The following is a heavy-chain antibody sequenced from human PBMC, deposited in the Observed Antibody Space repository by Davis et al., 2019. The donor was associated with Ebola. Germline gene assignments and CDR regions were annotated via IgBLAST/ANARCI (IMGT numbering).Heavy chain of an antibody. J-gene: IGHJ3*02. V-gene: IGHV1-46*01. CDR3: AREGGRYYDSSGYVFDI. CDR1: GYRFTSYY. D-gene: IGHD3-22*01. CDR2: INPITSGT. Sequence: ASVKVSCKASGYRFTSYYMHWVRQAPGQGLEWMGIINPITSGTSYAQNSQVRVNMTRDTSTSTVYMELSSLRSEDTAVYYCAREGGRYYDSSGYVFDIWGQGTMVKVSS.